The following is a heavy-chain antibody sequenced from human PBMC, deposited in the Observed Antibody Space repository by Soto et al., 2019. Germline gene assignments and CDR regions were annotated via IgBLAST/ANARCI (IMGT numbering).Heavy chain of an antibody. Sequence: LRLSCTASGFTFGDYAMSWVRQAPGKGLEWVGFIRSKAYGGTTEYAASVKGRFTISRDDSKSIAYLQMNSLKTEDTAVYYCTSFYCSSTSCYTSPPGYWGQGTLVTVSS. D-gene: IGHD2-2*02. J-gene: IGHJ4*02. CDR1: GFTFGDYA. CDR3: TSFYCSSTSCYTSPPGY. CDR2: IRSKAYGGTT. V-gene: IGHV3-49*04.